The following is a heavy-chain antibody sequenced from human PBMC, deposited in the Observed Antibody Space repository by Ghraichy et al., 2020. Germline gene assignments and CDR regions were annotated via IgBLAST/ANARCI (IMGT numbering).Heavy chain of an antibody. CDR3: ARGGPFDF. V-gene: IGHV1-46*01. CDR1: GYTFTSLY. Sequence: ASVKVSCKASGYTFTSLYIHWVRQAPGQGLEWMGIISPIDGTTSYAQRFQDRVTMTRDTSTSTVYMDLSRLTSEDTAVYYCARGGPFDFSGQGTLVTVSS. CDR2: ISPIDGTT. J-gene: IGHJ4*02.